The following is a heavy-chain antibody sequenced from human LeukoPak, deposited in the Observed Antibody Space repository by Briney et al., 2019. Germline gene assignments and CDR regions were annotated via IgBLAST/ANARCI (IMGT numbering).Heavy chain of an antibody. CDR1: GFTFSSYA. Sequence: PGGSLRLSCAASGFTFSSYAMHWVRQAPGKGLEWVAVISYDGSNKYYAGSVKGRFTISRDNSKNTLYLQMNSLRAEDTAVYYCASGLQWLAYFDYWGQGTLVTVSS. J-gene: IGHJ4*02. D-gene: IGHD6-19*01. V-gene: IGHV3-30-3*01. CDR3: ASGLQWLAYFDY. CDR2: ISYDGSNK.